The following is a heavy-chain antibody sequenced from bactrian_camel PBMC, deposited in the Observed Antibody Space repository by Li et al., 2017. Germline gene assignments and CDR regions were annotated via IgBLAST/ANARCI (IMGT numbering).Heavy chain of an antibody. CDR1: GFTFEDSD. J-gene: IGHJ4*01. CDR3: AADEVRDALGPPY. V-gene: IGHV3S66*01. CDR2: TISSDGST. Sequence: VQLVESGGGSVQAGGSLRLSCTASGFTFEDSDMSWHRQAPGNECELVSTISSDGSTYYADSVEGRFTISEDNAKNTLYLQMNSLKPEDTAVYYCAADEVRDALGPPYWGQGTQVTVS. D-gene: IGHD1*01.